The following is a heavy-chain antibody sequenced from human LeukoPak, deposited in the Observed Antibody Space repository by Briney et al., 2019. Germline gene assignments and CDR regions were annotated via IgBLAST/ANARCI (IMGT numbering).Heavy chain of an antibody. D-gene: IGHD6-13*01. CDR2: INQDESVK. CDR1: GFTFSNYW. Sequence: PGGSLRLSCAASGFTFSNYWMSWVRQAPGKGLEWVANINQDESVKYYVDSLKGRFTVSRDSAKNSLYLQMNSLRAEDTAMYYCARIGYSSSSTDYWGQGTLVTVSS. J-gene: IGHJ4*02. V-gene: IGHV3-7*01. CDR3: ARIGYSSSSTDY.